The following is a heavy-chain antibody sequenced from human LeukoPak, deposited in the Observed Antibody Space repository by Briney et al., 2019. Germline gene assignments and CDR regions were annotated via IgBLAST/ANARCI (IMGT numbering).Heavy chain of an antibody. CDR3: ARGRVRICTVTTQRLYYFDY. J-gene: IGHJ4*02. V-gene: IGHV4-34*01. CDR1: GGSFSGYY. CDR2: INHSGST. D-gene: IGHD4-17*01. Sequence: SETLSLTCAVYGGSFSGYYWSWIRQPPGKGLEWIGEINHSGSTNYNPSLKSRVTISVDTSKNQFSLKLSSVTAADTAVYYCARGRVRICTVTTQRLYYFDYWGQGTLVTVSS.